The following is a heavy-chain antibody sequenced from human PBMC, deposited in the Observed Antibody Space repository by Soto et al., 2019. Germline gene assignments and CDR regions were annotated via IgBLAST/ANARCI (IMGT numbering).Heavy chain of an antibody. CDR3: AKPPECGHSSSSSRYWYFDL. J-gene: IGHJ2*01. CDR1: GFTFSSYA. V-gene: IGHV3-23*01. CDR2: ISGSGGST. D-gene: IGHD6-6*01. Sequence: EVQLLESGGGLVQPGGSLRLSCAASGFTFSSYAMSWVRQAPGKGLEWVSAISGSGGSTYYADSVKGRFTISRDKSKNTLYLQMNSLRAEDSALYYFAKPPECGHSSSSSRYWYFDLGGRGTLVTVSS.